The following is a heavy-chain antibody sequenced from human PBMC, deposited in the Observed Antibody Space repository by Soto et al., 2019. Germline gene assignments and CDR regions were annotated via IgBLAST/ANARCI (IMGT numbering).Heavy chain of an antibody. Sequence: GESLKISCKGSGYSFTSYWIGWVRQMPGKGLEWMGIIYPGDSDTRYSPSFQGQVIISADKSTGTASLQWSSLKASDTAIYYCARLGGASGTDYFASWGQGTLVTVSS. V-gene: IGHV5-51*01. J-gene: IGHJ4*02. CDR1: GYSFTSYW. D-gene: IGHD3-10*01. CDR2: IYPGDSDT. CDR3: ARLGGASGTDYFAS.